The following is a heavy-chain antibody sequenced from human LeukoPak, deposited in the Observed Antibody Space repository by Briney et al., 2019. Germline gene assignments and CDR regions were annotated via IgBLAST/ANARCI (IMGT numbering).Heavy chain of an antibody. CDR3: AREDYGDYPPHYYYYYMDV. D-gene: IGHD4-17*01. CDR2: IYTSGST. V-gene: IGHV4-4*07. CDR1: GGSFSGYY. J-gene: IGHJ6*03. Sequence: SETLSLTCAVYGGSFSGYYWSWIRQPAGKGLEWIGRIYTSGSTNYNPSLKSRVTISVDTSKNQFSLKLSSVTAADTAVYYCAREDYGDYPPHYYYYYMDVWGKGTTVTVSS.